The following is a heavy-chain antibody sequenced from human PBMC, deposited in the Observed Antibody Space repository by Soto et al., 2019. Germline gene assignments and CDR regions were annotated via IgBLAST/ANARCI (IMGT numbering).Heavy chain of an antibody. D-gene: IGHD1-26*01. CDR1: GFTFDDYA. CDR3: AKSQGGSYTYYYYGMDV. CDR2: ISWNSGST. Sequence: EVQLVESGGGLVQPGRSLRLSCAASGFTFDDYAMHWVRQAPGKGLEWVSGISWNSGSTGYADSVKGRFTISRDNAKNSLYLQMNSLRAEDKALYYCAKSQGGSYTYYYYGMDVWGQGTTVTVSS. V-gene: IGHV3-9*01. J-gene: IGHJ6*02.